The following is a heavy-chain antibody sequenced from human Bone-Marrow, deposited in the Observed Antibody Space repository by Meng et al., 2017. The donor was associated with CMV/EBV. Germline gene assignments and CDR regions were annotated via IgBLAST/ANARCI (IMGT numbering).Heavy chain of an antibody. D-gene: IGHD5-24*01. CDR2: MLYDGGNT. J-gene: IGHJ3*01. V-gene: IGHV3-30*18. Sequence: GGSLRLSCAASGFTFSSYWMHWVRQAPGKGLEWLAVMLYDGGNTYYPDSVKGRFTISRDNSNNTLYLQMNSLRGEDTAIYYCAKVRRPEGLQYPLLDAFDLCFQGTMVTVSS. CDR1: GFTFSSYW. CDR3: AKVRRPEGLQYPLLDAFDL.